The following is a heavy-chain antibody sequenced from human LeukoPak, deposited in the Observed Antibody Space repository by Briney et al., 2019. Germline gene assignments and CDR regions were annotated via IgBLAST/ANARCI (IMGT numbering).Heavy chain of an antibody. CDR3: ARDRGNYYYYMDV. V-gene: IGHV1-46*01. Sequence: ASVKVSCKASGYTFTSYYMHWVRQAPGQGLEWMGIINPSGGSTSYAQKFQGRVTMTRDMSTSTVYMELSSLRSEDTAVYYCARDRGNYYYYMDVWGKGTTVTVSS. D-gene: IGHD3-10*01. J-gene: IGHJ6*03. CDR1: GYTFTSYY. CDR2: INPSGGST.